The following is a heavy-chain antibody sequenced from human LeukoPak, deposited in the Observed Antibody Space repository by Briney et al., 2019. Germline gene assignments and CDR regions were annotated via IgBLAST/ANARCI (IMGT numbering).Heavy chain of an antibody. CDR3: AKGQQWLKAFDI. CDR1: GFTFSSYA. CDR2: ISGSGGST. V-gene: IGHV3-23*01. J-gene: IGHJ3*02. Sequence: GGSLRLSCAASGFTFSSYAMSWVRQAPGKGLEWVSAISGSGGSTYYADSVKGRFTISRDNSKNTLYLQMHSLRAEDTAVYYCAKGQQWLKAFDIWGQGTVVTVSS. D-gene: IGHD6-19*01.